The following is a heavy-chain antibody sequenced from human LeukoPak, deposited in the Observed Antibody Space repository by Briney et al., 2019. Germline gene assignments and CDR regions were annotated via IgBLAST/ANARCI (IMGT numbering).Heavy chain of an antibody. CDR3: ARVGGVDILTGFQY. D-gene: IGHD3-9*01. V-gene: IGHV1-69*04. CDR2: IIPILDVT. CDR1: GGTFTNYA. Sequence: GASVKVSCKASGGTFTNYAINWVRQAPGQGLEWMGRIIPILDVTNYAQKFQGRVTITADQSTSTAYMELSSLRSEDTAVYYCARVGGVDILTGFQYWGQGTLVTVSS. J-gene: IGHJ4*02.